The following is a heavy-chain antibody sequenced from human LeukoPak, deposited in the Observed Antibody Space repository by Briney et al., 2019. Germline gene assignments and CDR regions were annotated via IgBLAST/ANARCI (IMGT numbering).Heavy chain of an antibody. CDR3: AREIDAVETTDAFDI. CDR2: IIPIFGTA. V-gene: IGHV1-69*05. D-gene: IGHD1-1*01. J-gene: IGHJ3*02. Sequence: GSSVKVSCKASGGTFSSYAISWVRQAPGQGLEWMGGIIPIFGTANYAQKFQGRVTITTDESTSTAYVELSSLRSEDTAVYYCAREIDAVETTDAFDIWGQGTMVTVSS. CDR1: GGTFSSYA.